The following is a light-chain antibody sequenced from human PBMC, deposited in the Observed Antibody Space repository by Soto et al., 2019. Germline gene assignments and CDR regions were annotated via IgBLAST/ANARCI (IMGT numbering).Light chain of an antibody. CDR1: QSVNSNY. V-gene: IGKV3-20*01. CDR3: QHFGGWSYT. J-gene: IGKJ2*01. CDR2: GAS. Sequence: DIVLTQSPGTLSLSPGETATLSCRASQSVNSNYLAWYQPKPGQAPRLLIYGASARATGIPDRFSGSGSGTDFTLAISRLEPEDFAVDYGQHFGGWSYTFGQGTKLEIK.